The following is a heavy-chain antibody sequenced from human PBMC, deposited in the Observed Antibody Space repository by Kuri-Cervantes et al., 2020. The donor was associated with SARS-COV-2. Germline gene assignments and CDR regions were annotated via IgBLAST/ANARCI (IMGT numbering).Heavy chain of an antibody. D-gene: IGHD3-10*01. CDR3: ARHDDGSGSYQPGGYYYYGMDV. Sequence: GSLRLSCTVSGGSISSSSYYWGWIRQPPGKGLEWIGSIYYSGSTYYNPSLKSRVTISVDTSKNQFSLKLSSVTAADTAVYYCARHDDGSGSYQPGGYYYYGMDVWGQGTTVTVSS. V-gene: IGHV4-39*01. CDR1: GGSISSSSYY. J-gene: IGHJ6*02. CDR2: IYYSGST.